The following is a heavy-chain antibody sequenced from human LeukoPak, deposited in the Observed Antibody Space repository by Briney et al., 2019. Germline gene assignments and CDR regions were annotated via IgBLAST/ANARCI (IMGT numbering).Heavy chain of an antibody. CDR2: INPSGGST. CDR1: GYTFPSYY. CDR3: ARDWGCSSTSCYGIYWYFDL. Sequence: GASVKVSCKASGYTFPSYYMHWVRQAPGQGLEWMGIINPSGGSTSYAQKFQGRVTMTRDTSTSTVYMELSSLRSEDTAVYYCARDWGCSSTSCYGIYWYFDLWGRGTLVTVSS. J-gene: IGHJ2*01. D-gene: IGHD2-2*01. V-gene: IGHV1-46*01.